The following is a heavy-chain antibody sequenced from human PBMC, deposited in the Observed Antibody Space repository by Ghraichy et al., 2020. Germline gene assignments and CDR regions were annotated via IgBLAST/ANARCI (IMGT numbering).Heavy chain of an antibody. J-gene: IGHJ4*02. V-gene: IGHV3-21*01. Sequence: LSLTCAASGFTFSSYSMNWVRQAPGKGLEWVSSISSSSSYIYYADSVKGRFTISRDNAKNSLYLQMNSLRAEDTAVYYCARDDRLAYCGGDCYSVWGQGTLVTVSS. D-gene: IGHD2-21*01. CDR1: GFTFSSYS. CDR2: ISSSSSYI. CDR3: ARDDRLAYCGGDCYSV.